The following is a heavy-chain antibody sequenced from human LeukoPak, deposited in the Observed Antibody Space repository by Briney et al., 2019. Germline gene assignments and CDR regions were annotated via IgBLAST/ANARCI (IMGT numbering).Heavy chain of an antibody. CDR1: GGSISSGSYC. Sequence: PSETLSLTCTVSGGSISSGSYCWSWIRQPAGKGLEWIGRIYTSGSTNYNPSLKSRVTISVDTSKNQFSLKLSSVTAADTAVNYCARVVYDSTSGGFDYWGQGTLVTVSS. CDR3: ARVVYDSTSGGFDY. J-gene: IGHJ4*02. CDR2: IYTSGST. V-gene: IGHV4-61*02. D-gene: IGHD3-22*01.